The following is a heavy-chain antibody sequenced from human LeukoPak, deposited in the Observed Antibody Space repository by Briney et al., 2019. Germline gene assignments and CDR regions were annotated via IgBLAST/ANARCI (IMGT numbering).Heavy chain of an antibody. V-gene: IGHV4-39*01. J-gene: IGHJ4*02. CDR3: VMVTFGSCGD. Sequence: SETLPLTCSVAGGSISSSNYYWGWVRQPPGKGLEWIGTIYYTATTYYNPSLKSRLTISVDTSRNQFSLKLTSVTAADTAVYYCVMVTFGSCGDWGQGPRVTVSS. CDR2: IYYTATT. CDR1: GGSISSSNYY. D-gene: IGHD3-16*01.